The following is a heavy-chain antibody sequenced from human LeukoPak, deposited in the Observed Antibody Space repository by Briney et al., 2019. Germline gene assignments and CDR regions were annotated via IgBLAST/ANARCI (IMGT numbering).Heavy chain of an antibody. CDR1: SNYY. Sequence: SNYYWGWIRQPPGKGLEGVSDISSSGSSIYYADSGKGRFTISRDNAKNSLYLQMNSLRAEDTAVYYCARESIYWMVACDYWGQGTLVTVSS. V-gene: IGHV3-11*04. CDR2: ISSSGSSI. D-gene: IGHD5-12*01. CDR3: ARESIYWMVACDY. J-gene: IGHJ4*02.